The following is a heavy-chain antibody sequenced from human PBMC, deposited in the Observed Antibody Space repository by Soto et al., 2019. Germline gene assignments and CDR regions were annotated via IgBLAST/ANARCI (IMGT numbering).Heavy chain of an antibody. CDR1: GYTFTSYD. V-gene: IGHV1-8*01. J-gene: IGHJ3*02. CDR3: ALSSYSSSWYSAFDI. D-gene: IGHD6-13*01. CDR2: MNPNSGNT. Sequence: ASVKVSCKASGYTFTSYDINWVRQATGQGLEWMGWMNPNSGNTGYAQKFQGRVTMTRSTSISTAYMELSSLRSEDTAVYYCALSSYSSSWYSAFDIWGQGTMVTVSS.